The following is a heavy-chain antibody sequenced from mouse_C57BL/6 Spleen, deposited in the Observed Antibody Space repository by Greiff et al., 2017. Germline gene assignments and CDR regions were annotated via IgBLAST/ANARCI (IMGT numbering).Heavy chain of an antibody. J-gene: IGHJ2*01. Sequence: EVKLVESGGGLVKPGGSLKLSCAASGFTFSDYGMHWVRQAPEKELEWVAYISSGSSTIYYADTVKGRFTISRDNAKNTLFLQMTSLRSEDTAMYYCARRAYYDYHFDYWGQGTTLTVSS. CDR1: GFTFSDYG. V-gene: IGHV5-17*01. CDR2: ISSGSSTI. D-gene: IGHD2-4*01. CDR3: ARRAYYDYHFDY.